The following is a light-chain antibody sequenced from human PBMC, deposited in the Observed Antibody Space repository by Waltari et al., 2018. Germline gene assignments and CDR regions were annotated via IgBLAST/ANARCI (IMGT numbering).Light chain of an antibody. CDR1: QAIRNE. V-gene: IGKV1-6*01. CDR2: AAS. Sequence: AIQMTQSPSSLSASIGDRVTITCRASQAIRNELGWYQQKPGKAPKLLIYAASSLQTGVPSRFSGSGSGTDFTLTITSLQPEDFAIYYCLQESNYPRPFGQGTKVEIK. J-gene: IGKJ1*01. CDR3: LQESNYPRP.